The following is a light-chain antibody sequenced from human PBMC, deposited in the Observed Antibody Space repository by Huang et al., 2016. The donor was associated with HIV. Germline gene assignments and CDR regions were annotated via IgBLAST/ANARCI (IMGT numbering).Light chain of an antibody. CDR1: QSVGGY. Sequence: EIVLTQSPATLSLSPGERATLSCRASQSVGGYLAWYQQKPGQAPRLRIYDASNRATGIPARFSGSGSGTDFTLTINSLEPEDFAVYYCQQRTNWPPGFTFGPGTKVDIK. CDR2: DAS. CDR3: QQRTNWPPGFT. V-gene: IGKV3-11*01. J-gene: IGKJ3*01.